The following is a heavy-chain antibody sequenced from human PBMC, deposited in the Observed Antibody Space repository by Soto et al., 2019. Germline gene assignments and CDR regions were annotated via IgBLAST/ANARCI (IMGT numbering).Heavy chain of an antibody. CDR1: GFTFSSYS. Sequence: GGSLRLSCAASGFTFSSYSMNWFRQAPGKGLEWVSSISSSSSYIYYADSVKGRFTISRDNAKNSLYLQMNSLRAEDTAVYYCARRAPLTYYYDSSGYYLNTLGAFDIWGQGTMVTVSS. CDR3: ARRAPLTYYYDSSGYYLNTLGAFDI. V-gene: IGHV3-21*01. J-gene: IGHJ3*02. CDR2: ISSSSSYI. D-gene: IGHD3-22*01.